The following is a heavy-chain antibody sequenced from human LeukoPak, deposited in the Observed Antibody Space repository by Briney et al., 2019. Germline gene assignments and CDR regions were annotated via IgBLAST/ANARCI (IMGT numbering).Heavy chain of an antibody. CDR3: ARALSGYLFDY. CDR1: GGSISSYY. CDR2: IYFRGNT. D-gene: IGHD3-3*01. V-gene: IGHV4-59*12. J-gene: IGHJ4*02. Sequence: SETLSLTCTVSGGSISSYYWSWIRQPPGKGLEWIGYIYFRGNTNYNPSLKSRVTISVDTSKNQFSLKLSSVTAADTAVYYCARALSGYLFDYWGQGTLVTVSS.